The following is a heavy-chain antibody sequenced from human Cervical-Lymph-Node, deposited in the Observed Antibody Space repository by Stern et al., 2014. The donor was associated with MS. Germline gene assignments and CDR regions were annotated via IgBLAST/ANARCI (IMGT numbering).Heavy chain of an antibody. J-gene: IGHJ4*02. CDR2: MNPCSGNA. V-gene: IGHV1-8*01. CDR1: GYTFTSYD. CDR3: ARDLDLLSLDY. Sequence: QVQLVESGAEVKKPGASVKVTCKASGYTFTSYDINWVRQGTGQGLEWMGCMNPCSGNAVYALKFQVRVTMTRDTSTCPAYLELTSLRSEDAAVFYCARDLDLLSLDYWGQGTLVTVSS. D-gene: IGHD1-26*01.